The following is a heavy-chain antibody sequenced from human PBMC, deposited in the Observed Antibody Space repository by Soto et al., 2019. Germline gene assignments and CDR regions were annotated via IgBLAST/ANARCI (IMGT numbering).Heavy chain of an antibody. CDR3: ARDEGLYGSGSYGPDY. CDR2: IWYDGSIK. J-gene: IGHJ4*02. Sequence: QVQLVESGGGVVQPGRSLRLSCAPSGFTFSSYGMHWVRQAPGKGLEWVSVIWYDGSIKYYADSVKGRFTISRDNSKNTMYLQMSSMRAEYTAVYYCARDEGLYGSGSYGPDYWGQGTLVTVSS. CDR1: GFTFSSYG. V-gene: IGHV3-33*01. D-gene: IGHD3-10*01.